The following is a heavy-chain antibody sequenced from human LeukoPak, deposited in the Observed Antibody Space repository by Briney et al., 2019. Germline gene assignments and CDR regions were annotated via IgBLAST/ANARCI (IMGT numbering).Heavy chain of an antibody. CDR1: GFTFSNAW. CDR2: IKSKTDGGTT. D-gene: IGHD2-15*01. Sequence: GGSLRLSCAASGFTFSNAWMNWVRQAPGKGLEWVGRIKSKTDGGTTDYAAPVKGRFTISRDDSKTTLYLQMNSLKTEDTAVYYCTTRYCSGGRCDYWGEGTFVTVSS. CDR3: TTRYCSGGRCDY. J-gene: IGHJ4*02. V-gene: IGHV3-15*01.